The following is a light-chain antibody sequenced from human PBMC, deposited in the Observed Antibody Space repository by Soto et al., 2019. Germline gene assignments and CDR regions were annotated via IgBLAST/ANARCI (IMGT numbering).Light chain of an antibody. CDR3: QSYDRTLSGFV. CDR2: GNN. Sequence: QLVLTQPPSVSGAPGQRVTISCTGSSSNTGAGYDVHWYKQFPGTAPKLLIDGNNNRPSGVPGRFSGSKSGTSASLAITGLQVEDEADYYCQSYDRTLSGFVFGTGTKLTVL. CDR1: SSNTGAGYD. V-gene: IGLV1-40*01. J-gene: IGLJ1*01.